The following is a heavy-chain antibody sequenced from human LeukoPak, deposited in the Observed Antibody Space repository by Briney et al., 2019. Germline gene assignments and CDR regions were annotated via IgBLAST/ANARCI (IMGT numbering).Heavy chain of an antibody. Sequence: GGSLRLSCAASGFTVSSYYMTWVRQAPGKGLEWVSVIYSGGSTYYADSVKGRVAISRDNSNNTVFLQMNIVRAEDTAVYYCARCYSNHLFGMDVWGQGTTVTVSS. CDR1: GFTVSSYY. CDR3: ARCYSNHLFGMDV. J-gene: IGHJ6*02. V-gene: IGHV3-66*01. CDR2: IYSGGST. D-gene: IGHD4-11*01.